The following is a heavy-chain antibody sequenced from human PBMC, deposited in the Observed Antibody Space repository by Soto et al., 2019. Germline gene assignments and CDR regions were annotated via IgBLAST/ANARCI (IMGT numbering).Heavy chain of an antibody. CDR1: GFTFSDYY. CDR3: ARDSRDYDFWSGYYTGIDY. D-gene: IGHD3-3*01. V-gene: IGHV3-11*01. CDR2: ISSSGSTI. Sequence: GGSLRLSCAASGFTFSDYYMSWIRQAPGKGLEWVSYISSSGSTIYYADSVKGRFTISRDNAKNSLYLQMNSLRAEDTAVYYCARDSRDYDFWSGYYTGIDYWGQGTLVTAPQ. J-gene: IGHJ4*02.